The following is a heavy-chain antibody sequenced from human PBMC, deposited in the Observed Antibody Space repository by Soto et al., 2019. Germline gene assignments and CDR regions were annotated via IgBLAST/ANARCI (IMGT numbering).Heavy chain of an antibody. Sequence: KASETLSLTCTVSGDSISSGFYWSWIRQHPGKGLEWIGYIYYSGSTDYNPSLKNRVTISVDTSKSQFSLKLDSVTAADSALYYCAREGGYSYGLGRIDRWGRGTLVNVSS. CDR1: GDSISSGFY. CDR3: AREGGYSYGLGRIDR. V-gene: IGHV4-31*03. J-gene: IGHJ5*02. D-gene: IGHD5-18*01. CDR2: IYYSGST.